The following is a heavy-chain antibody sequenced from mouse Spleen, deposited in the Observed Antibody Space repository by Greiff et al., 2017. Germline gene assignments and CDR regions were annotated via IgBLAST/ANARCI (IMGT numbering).Heavy chain of an antibody. Sequence: EVQRVESGGGLVKPGGSLKLSCAASGFTFSDYGMHWVRQAPEKGLEWVAYISSGSSTIYYADTVKGRFTISRDNAKNTLFLQMTSLRSEDTAMYYCARPFYGSSYEYFDVWGAGTTVTVSS. CDR3: ARPFYGSSYEYFDV. D-gene: IGHD1-1*01. CDR1: GFTFSDYG. CDR2: ISSGSSTI. V-gene: IGHV5-17*01. J-gene: IGHJ1*01.